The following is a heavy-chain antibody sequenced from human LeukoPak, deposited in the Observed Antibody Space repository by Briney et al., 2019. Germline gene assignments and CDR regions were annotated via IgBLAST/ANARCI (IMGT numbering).Heavy chain of an antibody. CDR1: GYTFTNYA. D-gene: IGHD2-15*01. J-gene: IGHJ4*02. Sequence: GASVKVSCKASGYTFTNYAINWVRQAPGQGLEWMGWINPNSGGTNYAQKFQGRVTMTRDTSISTAYMELSRLRSDDTAVYYCARGYCSGGSCYPYFDYWGQGTLVTVSS. CDR2: INPNSGGT. V-gene: IGHV1-2*02. CDR3: ARGYCSGGSCYPYFDY.